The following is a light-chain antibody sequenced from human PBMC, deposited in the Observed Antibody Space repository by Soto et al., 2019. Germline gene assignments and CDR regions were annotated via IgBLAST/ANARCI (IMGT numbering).Light chain of an antibody. CDR2: DAS. J-gene: IGKJ3*01. V-gene: IGKV1-33*01. CDR3: QHYDDIPRT. CDR1: QDIRNY. Sequence: DIQMTQSPSSLSASVGDRVTITCQASQDIRNYLNWYQQKPGKAPKLLIYDASNLETGVPSRFSGSGSGTDYTFTISILQPEDIATYYCQHYDDIPRTFGPGTKVDIK.